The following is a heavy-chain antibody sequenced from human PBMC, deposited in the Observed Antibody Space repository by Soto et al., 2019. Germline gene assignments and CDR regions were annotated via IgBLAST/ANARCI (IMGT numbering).Heavy chain of an antibody. CDR1: GFIFSTYC. V-gene: IGHV3-21*01. D-gene: IGHD3-22*01. J-gene: IGHJ4*02. CDR2: ISSSRSYI. Sequence: GGSLRLSCSVSGFIFSTYCMNWVRQSPGKGLEWVSSISSSRSYIYYADSVRGRFTISRDNAKELLFLQMNSLRAEDTAVYYCARANAGTLDFVSVYPCAFDYWGPGTQVTVSS. CDR3: ARANAGTLDFVSVYPCAFDY.